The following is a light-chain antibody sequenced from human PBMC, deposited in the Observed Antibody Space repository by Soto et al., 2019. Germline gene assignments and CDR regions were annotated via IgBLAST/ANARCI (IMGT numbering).Light chain of an antibody. CDR3: QQYDSSPRT. CDR2: GPS. CDR1: QSISSSY. J-gene: IGKJ1*01. V-gene: IGKV3-20*01. Sequence: EIVLTQSPGTLSLSPGERATLSCRASQSISSSYLAWYQQKPGQAPRLLIYGPSSRATGIPDRFSGSGSGTDFTLNINRLEPEDFAVYYCQQYDSSPRTFGQGTKVEIK.